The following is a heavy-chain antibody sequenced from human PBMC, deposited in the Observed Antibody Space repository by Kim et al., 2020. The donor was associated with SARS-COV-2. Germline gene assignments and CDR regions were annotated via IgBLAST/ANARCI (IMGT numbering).Heavy chain of an antibody. CDR2: IYYSGST. D-gene: IGHD3-16*01. J-gene: IGHJ3*02. CDR3: ARRGGLTWTSIDI. CDR1: GGSISSSSYY. V-gene: IGHV4-39*01. Sequence: SETLSLTCTVSGGSISSSSYYWGWIRQPPGKGLEWIGSIYYSGSTYYNPSLKSRVTISVDTSKNQFSLKLSSVTAADTAVYYCARRGGLTWTSIDIWGQGTMVTVSS.